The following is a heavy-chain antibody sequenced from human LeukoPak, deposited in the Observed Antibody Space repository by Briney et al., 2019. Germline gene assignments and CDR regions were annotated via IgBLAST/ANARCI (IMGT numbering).Heavy chain of an antibody. D-gene: IGHD3-10*01. CDR1: GGSISSSNSY. J-gene: IGHJ5*02. CDR2: VFYSGSP. CDR3: ARVRYGSGSYFVYSWFDP. V-gene: IGHV4-39*07. Sequence: SETLSLTCTVSGGSISSSNSYWGWIRQPPGQGLEWIGTVFYSGSPYYNPSLKSRVTISMDTSKNQFSLNLTSVTAADTAVYYCARVRYGSGSYFVYSWFDPWGQGTLVTVSS.